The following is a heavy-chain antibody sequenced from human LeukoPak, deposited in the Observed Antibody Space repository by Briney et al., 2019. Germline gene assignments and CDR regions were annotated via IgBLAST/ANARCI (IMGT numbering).Heavy chain of an antibody. CDR3: AYNVDTAMVLDY. Sequence: ASVTVSCKASGYTFTSYGISWVRQAPGQGLEWMGWISAYNGNTNYAQKLQGRVTMTTDTSTSTAYMELRSLRSDDTAVYYCAYNVDTAMVLDYWGQGTLVTVSS. J-gene: IGHJ4*02. CDR2: ISAYNGNT. CDR1: GYTFTSYG. D-gene: IGHD5-18*01. V-gene: IGHV1-18*01.